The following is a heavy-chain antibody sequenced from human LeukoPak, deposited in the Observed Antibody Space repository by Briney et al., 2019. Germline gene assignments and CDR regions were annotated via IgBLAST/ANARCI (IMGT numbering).Heavy chain of an antibody. V-gene: IGHV3-23*01. CDR2: ISGSGGST. Sequence: GGSLRLSCPASGFTFSSYAMSWIRQAPGKGLEWVSAISGSGGSTYYADSVKGRFTISRDNSKNTLYLQMNSLRAEDTAVYYCAKDQSSLTGYYNAYWGQGTLVTVSS. CDR1: GFTFSSYA. J-gene: IGHJ4*02. CDR3: AKDQSSLTGYYNAY. D-gene: IGHD3-9*01.